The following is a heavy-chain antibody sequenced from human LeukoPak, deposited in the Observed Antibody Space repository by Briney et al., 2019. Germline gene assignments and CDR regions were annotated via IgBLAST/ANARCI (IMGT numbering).Heavy chain of an antibody. CDR2: IYRGDSAT. CDR3: VSTTIVGEVISYFDS. J-gene: IGHJ4*02. V-gene: IGHV5-51*01. Sequence: GASLKICCEGSGYSFTTYWIGWVRQMPEKAVEFMEIIYRGDSATRHSPFFRGQVTIEAYKTICTPSLRWSRPKASDPPFYYCVSTTIVGEVISYFDSWGQGTVVTVSS. CDR1: GYSFTTYW. D-gene: IGHD3-10*01.